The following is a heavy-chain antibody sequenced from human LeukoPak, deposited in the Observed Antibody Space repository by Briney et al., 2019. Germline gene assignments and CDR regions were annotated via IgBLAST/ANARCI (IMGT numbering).Heavy chain of an antibody. CDR3: ARDSGGSPKGFAFDI. CDR2: IYTSGST. D-gene: IGHD2-15*01. J-gene: IGHJ3*02. Sequence: PSETLSLTCTVSGGSISCYYWSWIRQPAGKGLEWIGRIYTSGSTNYNPSLKSRVTMSVDTSKNQFSLKLSSVTAADTAVYYCARDSGGSPKGFAFDIWGQGTMVTVSS. V-gene: IGHV4-4*07. CDR1: GGSISCYY.